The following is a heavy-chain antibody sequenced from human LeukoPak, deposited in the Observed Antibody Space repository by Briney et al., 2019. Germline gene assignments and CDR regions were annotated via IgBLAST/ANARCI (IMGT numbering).Heavy chain of an antibody. V-gene: IGHV4-4*07. CDR2: IYTSGST. CDR3: ARSNYYDSREYYFDY. Sequence: PSETLSLTCTVSGGSISSYYWSWIRQPAGKGLEWIGRIYTSGSTNYNPSLKSRVTMSVDTSKNQFSLKLSSVTAADTAVYYCARSNYYDSREYYFDYWGQGTLVTVSS. D-gene: IGHD3-22*01. J-gene: IGHJ4*02. CDR1: GGSISSYY.